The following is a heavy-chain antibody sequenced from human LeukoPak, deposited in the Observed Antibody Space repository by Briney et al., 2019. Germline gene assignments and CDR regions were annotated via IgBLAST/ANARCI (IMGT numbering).Heavy chain of an antibody. CDR3: ARDRPTGASRVFVVQ. CDR2: MSSGSRYI. CDR1: GFSFSTYA. J-gene: IGHJ4*02. Sequence: GGSLRLSCTASGFSFSTYAMTWVRQAPGKGLEWISSMSSGSRYIYYADSVRGRFTISRDNTKNSLYLLMNNLRAEHTAIYYCARDRPTGASRVFVVQWGQGTPVTVSS. D-gene: IGHD2-15*01. V-gene: IGHV3-21*06.